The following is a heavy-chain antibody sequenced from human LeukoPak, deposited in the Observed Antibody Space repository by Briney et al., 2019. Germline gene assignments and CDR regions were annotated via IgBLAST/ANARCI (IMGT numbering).Heavy chain of an antibody. J-gene: IGHJ5*02. CDR2: IIPIFGTA. D-gene: IGHD6-13*01. CDR1: GGTFSSYA. CDR3: ARLIPGIAAAGTVGGWFDP. V-gene: IGHV1-69*06. Sequence: ASVKVSCKASGGTFSSYAISWVRQAPGQGLEWMGGIIPIFGTANYAQKFQGRVTITADKSTSTAYMELSSLRSEDTAVYYCARLIPGIAAAGTVGGWFDPWGQGTLVTVSS.